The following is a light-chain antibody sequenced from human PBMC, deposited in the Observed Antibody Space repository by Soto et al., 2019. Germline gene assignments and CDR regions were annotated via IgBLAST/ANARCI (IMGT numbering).Light chain of an antibody. CDR3: QQSYSSPPT. CDR2: AAS. J-gene: IGKJ1*01. Sequence: DIQMTQSPSSLSASLVDRVTITFLASQSISTNLNLYQQKPGRVPKLLIYAASSLQSGVPSRFSGSGSGTDFTLTISSLQPEDFATYYCQQSYSSPPTFGQGTKVDIK. V-gene: IGKV1-39*01. CDR1: QSISTN.